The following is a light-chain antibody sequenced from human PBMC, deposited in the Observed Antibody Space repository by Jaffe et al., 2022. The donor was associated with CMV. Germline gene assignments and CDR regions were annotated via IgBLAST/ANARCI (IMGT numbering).Light chain of an antibody. J-gene: IGKJ2*01. CDR2: TAS. Sequence: DIQMTQSPSSLSASIGDRVTITCRASQRISTHLNWYQQKPGKAPKLLIYTASNLQSGVPSRFSGSGSGTDFILTISSLQLEDFATYYCQQTYTTPPTTFGQGTRLEIK. CDR3: QQTYTTPPTT. V-gene: IGKV1-39*01. CDR1: QRISTH.